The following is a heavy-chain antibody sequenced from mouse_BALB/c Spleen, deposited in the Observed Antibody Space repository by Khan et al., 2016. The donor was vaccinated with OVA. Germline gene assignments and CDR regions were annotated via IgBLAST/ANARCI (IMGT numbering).Heavy chain of an antibody. Sequence: EVQLQESGPGLVKPSQSLSLTCTVTGYSITSGYGWNWIRQFPGNKLEWMGYISYSGSTNYNPSLKSRISITPDTSKNQFFLQLNSVTTEYTATYYCARTARIKYWGQGTTLTVSS. D-gene: IGHD1-2*01. J-gene: IGHJ2*01. V-gene: IGHV3-2*02. CDR2: ISYSGST. CDR1: GYSITSGYG. CDR3: ARTARIKY.